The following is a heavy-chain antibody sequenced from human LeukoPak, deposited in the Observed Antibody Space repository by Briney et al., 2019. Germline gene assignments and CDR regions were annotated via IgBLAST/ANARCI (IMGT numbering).Heavy chain of an antibody. D-gene: IGHD5-24*01. J-gene: IGHJ4*02. CDR3: ARRCGYKGFDY. Sequence: HSETLSLTCAVYGGSFSGYYWSWIRQPPGKGLEWIGEINHSGSTNYNPSLKSRVTISVDTSKNLFSLKLSSGTAADTAVYYCARRCGYKGFDYGVQGTLVTV. V-gene: IGHV4-34*01. CDR2: INHSGST. CDR1: GGSFSGYY.